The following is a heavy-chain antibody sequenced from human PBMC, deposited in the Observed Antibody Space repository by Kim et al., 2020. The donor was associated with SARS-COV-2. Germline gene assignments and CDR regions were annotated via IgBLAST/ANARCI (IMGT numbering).Heavy chain of an antibody. CDR3: TRDTGYCSGGSCHSGWADY. D-gene: IGHD2-15*01. J-gene: IGHJ4*02. CDR2: IYHSGST. CDR1: GGSISSSSW. V-gene: IGHV4-4*02. Sequence: SETLSLTCAVSGGSISSSSWWSWVRQPPGKGLEWIGEIYHSGSTNYNPSLKSRVTISVDKSKNQFSLKLSSVTAADTAVYYCTRDTGYCSGGSCHSGWADYWGQGTLVTVSS.